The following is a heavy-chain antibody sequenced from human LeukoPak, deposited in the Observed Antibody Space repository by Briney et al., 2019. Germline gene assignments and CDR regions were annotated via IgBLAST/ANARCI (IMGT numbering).Heavy chain of an antibody. J-gene: IGHJ4*02. CDR1: GYSFTSYW. D-gene: IGHD3-10*01. V-gene: IGHV5-51*01. CDR2: IYPGDSDT. CDR3: ARHGPENPNSETFDY. Sequence: GESLKISCKGSGYSFTSYWIGWVRQMPGKALEWMGIIYPGDSDTRYSPSFQGQVTISADKSISTAYLQWSGLKASDTAMYYCARHGPENPNSETFDYWGQGTLVTVSS.